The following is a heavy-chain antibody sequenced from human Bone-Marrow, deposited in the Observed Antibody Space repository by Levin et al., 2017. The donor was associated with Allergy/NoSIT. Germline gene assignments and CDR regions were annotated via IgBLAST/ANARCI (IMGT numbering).Heavy chain of an antibody. CDR1: DFPFSSYE. V-gene: IGHV3-48*03. J-gene: IGHJ6*02. CDR3: KRDEHSTRFFYDSSGHISYYKYAMDV. D-gene: IGHD3-22*01. Sequence: GGSLRLSCAASDFPFSSYEMNWVRQAPGKGLEWVSYISSSGNNIDYADSVKGRFTISRDNGNNALYLQMKSLRAEDTAVYYCKRDEHSTRFFYDSSGHISYYKYAMDVWGQGTSVTVSS. CDR2: ISSSGNNI.